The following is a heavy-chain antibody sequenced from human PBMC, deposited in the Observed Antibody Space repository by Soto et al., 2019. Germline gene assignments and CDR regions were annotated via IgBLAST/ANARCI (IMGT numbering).Heavy chain of an antibody. CDR2: IKEDGSEK. V-gene: IGHV3-7*03. CDR3: ARXRVESGYPEYFQH. Sequence: SCAASGFTFSSYWMSWVRQAPGKGLEWVANIKEDGSEKSYVDSVKGRFTISRDNSKNTLYLQMNSLRAEDTAVYYXARXRVESGYPEYFQHWGQGTLVTVSS. CDR1: GFTFSSYW. J-gene: IGHJ1*01. D-gene: IGHD3-22*01.